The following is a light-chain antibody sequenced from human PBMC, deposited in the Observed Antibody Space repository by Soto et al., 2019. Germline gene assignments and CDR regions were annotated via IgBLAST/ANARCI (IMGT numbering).Light chain of an antibody. CDR1: QSVLSY. V-gene: IGKV3-11*01. Sequence: EIVLTQSPATLSLSPGERATLSCRASQSVLSYLAWYQQKPGQAPRLLIYDASTRATGIPARFSGSGSGTDFTLTISSLEPEDFAVYYCQQRSNWPPITFGQGTRLEIK. J-gene: IGKJ5*01. CDR2: DAS. CDR3: QQRSNWPPIT.